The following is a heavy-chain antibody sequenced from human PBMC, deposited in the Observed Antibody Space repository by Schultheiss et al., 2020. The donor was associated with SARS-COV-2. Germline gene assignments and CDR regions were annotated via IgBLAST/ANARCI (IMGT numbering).Heavy chain of an antibody. CDR2: TYYRSKWYN. D-gene: IGHD3-10*01. CDR3: ARGRVDYYAMDV. J-gene: IGHJ6*02. Sequence: SETLSLTCAISGDSVSSNSAAWNWIRQSPSRGLEWLGKTYYRSKWYNDYAASVKSRITINSDTSKNQFSLQLNSVTPEDTAVYYCARGRVDYYAMDVWGQGTTVTVSS. V-gene: IGHV6-1*01. CDR1: GDSVSSNSAA.